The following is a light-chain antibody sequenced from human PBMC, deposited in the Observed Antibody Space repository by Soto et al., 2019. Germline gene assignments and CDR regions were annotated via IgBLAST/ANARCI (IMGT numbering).Light chain of an antibody. J-gene: IGKJ2*01. CDR2: GAS. Sequence: ESVLTQSPGTLSLSAGETATLSCRASRTVSSKFLSWFRHKPGQAPRLLIYGASIRATGIPDRFSGSRSGADFTLTITRLAPEDFAMYYCQQFDDSRPAFTFGQGTKLEI. CDR3: QQFDDSRPAFT. V-gene: IGKV3-20*01. CDR1: RTVSSKF.